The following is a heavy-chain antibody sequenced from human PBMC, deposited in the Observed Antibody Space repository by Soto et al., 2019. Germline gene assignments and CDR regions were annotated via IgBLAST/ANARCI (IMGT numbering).Heavy chain of an antibody. CDR2: ITSVGYT. CDR1: GFSFSNYA. Sequence: GGSLRLSCAASGFSFSNYAMSWVRQAPGKGLEWVAAITSVGYTYYVDSLKGRFTISRDNSKNTLFLQMNSLRAEDTAVYYCAKDLIDYSNSYFDYWGQGTLVTVSS. J-gene: IGHJ4*02. V-gene: IGHV3-23*01. CDR3: AKDLIDYSNSYFDY. D-gene: IGHD4-4*01.